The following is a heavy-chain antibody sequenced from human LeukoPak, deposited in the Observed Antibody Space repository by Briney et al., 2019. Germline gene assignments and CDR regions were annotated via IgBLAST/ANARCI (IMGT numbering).Heavy chain of an antibody. V-gene: IGHV4-34*01. D-gene: IGHD2-21*02. CDR2: INHSGST. J-gene: IGHJ6*02. Sequence: SETLSLTCDVYGGSFSEYYWSWIRQPPGKGLEWIGEINHSGSTNYNPSLKSRVTISEDTYKNQISLKLNSVTAADTAVYYCARGANCGGDCYWEDYYYYGTDVWGQGTTVTVSS. CDR3: ARGANCGGDCYWEDYYYYGTDV. CDR1: GGSFSEYY.